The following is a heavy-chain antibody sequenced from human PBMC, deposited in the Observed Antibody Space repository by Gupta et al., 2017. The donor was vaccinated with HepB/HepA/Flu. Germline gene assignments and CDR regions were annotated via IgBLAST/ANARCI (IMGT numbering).Heavy chain of an antibody. D-gene: IGHD2-21*02. CDR1: GFTFSSYA. CDR3: AKHPRGGDTFDI. J-gene: IGHJ3*02. V-gene: IGHV3-23*01. CDR2: ISGSSGNT. Sequence: EVQLLESGGGLVQPGGSRRLSCATSGFTFSSYAMTWVRQAPGKGLEWVAGISGSSGNTYYADSGKGRFTISRDNSKNTLYLQMNSLRAEDTAVYYCAKHPRGGDTFDIWGQGTMVTVSS.